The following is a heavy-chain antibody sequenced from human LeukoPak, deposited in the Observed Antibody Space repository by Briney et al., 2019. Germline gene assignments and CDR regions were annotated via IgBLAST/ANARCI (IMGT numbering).Heavy chain of an antibody. CDR2: ISYDGSDE. D-gene: IGHD2-8*01. CDR3: AKDFCTY. CDR1: GFTFSAYA. J-gene: IGHJ4*02. V-gene: IGHV3-30-3*01. Sequence: PGGSLRLSCAASGFTFSAYAMHWVRQAPGRGLEWVAFISYDGSDEYYADSVKGRFTISRDNAKNSLYLQMNSLRAEDTAVYYCAKDFCTYWGQGTLVTVSS.